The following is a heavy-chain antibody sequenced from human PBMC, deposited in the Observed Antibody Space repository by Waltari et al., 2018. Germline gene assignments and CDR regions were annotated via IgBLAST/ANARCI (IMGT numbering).Heavy chain of an antibody. D-gene: IGHD4-17*01. CDR3: ARERMTIGAVDV. J-gene: IGHJ6*02. CDR1: GLSVIDNY. CDR2: IYRGCSI. Sequence: EVQLVQSGGGLIPPGGSLRLSCAASGLSVIDNYMSWVRQAPGKGLEWVAVIYRGCSIKYGDSVKGRFTLSRDNSKNTLFLQMNSLRSEDTAVYYCARERMTIGAVDVWGQGTTVTVSS. V-gene: IGHV3-53*01.